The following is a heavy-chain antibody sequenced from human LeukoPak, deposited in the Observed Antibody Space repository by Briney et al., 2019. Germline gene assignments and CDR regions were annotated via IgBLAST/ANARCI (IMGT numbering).Heavy chain of an antibody. D-gene: IGHD3-10*01. CDR1: GFTFSSYA. CDR2: ISGSGGST. CDR3: ARSGRGPRGLSHYFFDY. J-gene: IGHJ4*02. V-gene: IGHV3-23*01. Sequence: GGSLRLSCAASGFTFSSYAMSWVRQAPGKGLEWVSAISGSGGSTYYADSVKGRFTISRDNSKNTVHLQMTSLRAGDTAVYYCARSGRGPRGLSHYFFDYWGQGTLVSVSS.